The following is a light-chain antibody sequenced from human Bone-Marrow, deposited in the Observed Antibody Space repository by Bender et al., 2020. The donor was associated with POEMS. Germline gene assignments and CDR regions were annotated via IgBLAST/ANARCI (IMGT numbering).Light chain of an antibody. Sequence: QSVLTQPPSVSGAPGQRVTISCTGSSSNIGAGYDVHWYQHLPGTAPKLLIYVNNNRPSGVSNRFSGSKSGNTASLAISDIQSEDEGDYYCSSWDDSLSGWVFGGGTKLTVL. J-gene: IGLJ3*02. CDR3: SSWDDSLSGWV. CDR2: VNN. CDR1: SSNIGAGYD. V-gene: IGLV1-40*01.